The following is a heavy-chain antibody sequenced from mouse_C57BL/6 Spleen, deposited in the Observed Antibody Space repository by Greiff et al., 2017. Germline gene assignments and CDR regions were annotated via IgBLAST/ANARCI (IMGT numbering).Heavy chain of an antibody. CDR3: ARGGSYWYFDV. CDR2: IDPSDSET. CDR1: GYTFTSYW. V-gene: IGHV1-52*01. D-gene: IGHD1-1*01. J-gene: IGHJ1*03. Sequence: QVQLQQPGAELVRPGSSVKLSCKASGYTFTSYWMHWVKQRPIQGLDWIGNIDPSDSETHYNQKFKDKATLTVDKSSSTAYMQLSSLTSEDSAVYYCARGGSYWYFDVWGTGTTVTVSS.